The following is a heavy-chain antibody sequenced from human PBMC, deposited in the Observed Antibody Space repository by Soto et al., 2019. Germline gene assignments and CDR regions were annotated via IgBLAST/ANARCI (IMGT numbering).Heavy chain of an antibody. CDR3: AADPGIAAAEGYYYYGMDV. J-gene: IGHJ6*02. D-gene: IGHD6-13*01. V-gene: IGHV4-34*01. CDR1: GGSFSGYY. CDR2: INHSGST. Sequence: SETLSLTCAVYGGSFSGYYWSWIRQPPGKGLEWIGEINHSGSTNYNPSLKSRVTISVDTSKNQFSLKLSSVTAVDTAVYYCAADPGIAAAEGYYYYGMDVWGQGTTVTV.